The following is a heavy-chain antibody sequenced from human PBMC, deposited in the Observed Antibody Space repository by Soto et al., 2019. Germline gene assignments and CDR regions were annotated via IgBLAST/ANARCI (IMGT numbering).Heavy chain of an antibody. J-gene: IGHJ6*03. Sequence: EVQLLESGGGLVQPGGSLRLSCAASGFTFSSYAMSWVRQAPGKWLEWVSAISGSGGSTYYADSVKGRFTISRDNSKNTLYLQMNSLRAEDTAVYYCAKGRGYSYGYVGLYYYMDVWGTGTTVTVSS. D-gene: IGHD5-18*01. CDR3: AKGRGYSYGYVGLYYYMDV. CDR2: ISGSGGST. CDR1: GFTFSSYA. V-gene: IGHV3-23*01.